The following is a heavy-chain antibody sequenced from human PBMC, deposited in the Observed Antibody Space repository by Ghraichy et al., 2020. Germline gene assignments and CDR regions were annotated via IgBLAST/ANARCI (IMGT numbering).Heavy chain of an antibody. CDR1: GFTVSSNY. J-gene: IGHJ6*02. Sequence: GESLNISCAASGFTVSSNYMSWVRQAPGKGLEWVSVIYSGGSTYYADSVKGRFTISRDNSKNTLYLQMNSLRAEDTAVYYCARDQRDCSSTSCPYYYYGMDVWGQGTTVTVSS. CDR2: IYSGGST. V-gene: IGHV3-53*01. CDR3: ARDQRDCSSTSCPYYYYGMDV. D-gene: IGHD2-2*01.